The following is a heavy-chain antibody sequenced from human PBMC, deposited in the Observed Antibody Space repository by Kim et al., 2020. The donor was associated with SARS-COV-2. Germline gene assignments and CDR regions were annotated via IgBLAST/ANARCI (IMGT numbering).Heavy chain of an antibody. V-gene: IGHV3-48*02. J-gene: IGHJ4*02. D-gene: IGHD2-15*01. CDR3: ARGAAVVAATHFDY. Sequence: ADSVKGRFTISRDNAKNSLYLQMNSLRDEDTAVYYCARGAAVVAATHFDYWGQGTLVTVSS.